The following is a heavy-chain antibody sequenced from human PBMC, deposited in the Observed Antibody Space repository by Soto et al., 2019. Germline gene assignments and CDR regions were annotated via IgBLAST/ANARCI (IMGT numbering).Heavy chain of an antibody. CDR1: GGSISSSSYY. V-gene: IGHV4-39*01. CDR2: IYYSGST. Sequence: SETLSLTCTVSGGSISSSSYYWGWIRQPPGKGLEWIGSIYYSGSTYYNPSLKSRVTISVDTSKNQFALKLSSVTAADTAVYYCARDRYYSNWFDAWGQGTLVTVSS. D-gene: IGHD2-21*02. CDR3: ARDRYYSNWFDA. J-gene: IGHJ5*02.